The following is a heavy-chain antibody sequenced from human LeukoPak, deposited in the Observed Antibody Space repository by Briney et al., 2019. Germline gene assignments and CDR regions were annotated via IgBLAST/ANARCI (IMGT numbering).Heavy chain of an antibody. D-gene: IGHD5-18*01. CDR3: ARAGDTVYYYYMDV. V-gene: IGHV1-46*01. CDR2: INPSGGST. CDR1: GYTFTSNY. Sequence: ASVKVSCKAFGYTFTSNYMHWVRQAPGQGPEWMGVINPSGGSTSYAQKFQGRVTMTRDMSTSTVYMELSSLRSEDTAVYYCARAGDTVYYYYMDVWGKGTTVTVSS. J-gene: IGHJ6*03.